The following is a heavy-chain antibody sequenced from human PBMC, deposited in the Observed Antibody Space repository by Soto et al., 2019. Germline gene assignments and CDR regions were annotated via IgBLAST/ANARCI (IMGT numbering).Heavy chain of an antibody. J-gene: IGHJ5*02. Sequence: VELQESGPGLVKPSETLSLTCTVSGGSFSGYHWAWILQPPGKGLEWIGYIFDSGTTNFKSSLRGRVAISLDKFKNQFSLQLTAVTAADTAIYYCARAHGDFWFDPWGQGVLVIVSS. CDR1: GGSFSGYH. V-gene: IGHV4-59*01. CDR2: IFDSGTT. CDR3: ARAHGDFWFDP.